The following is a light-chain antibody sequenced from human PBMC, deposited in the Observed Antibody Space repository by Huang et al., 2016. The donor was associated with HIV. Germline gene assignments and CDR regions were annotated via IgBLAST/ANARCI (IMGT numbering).Light chain of an antibody. V-gene: IGKV3-15*01. CDR2: GAS. CDR3: QQYNNWLYT. CDR1: QSVGNN. Sequence: EIVMTQSPATLSVSPGERATLSCRASQSVGNNLAWYQQKPGPAPRLLSYGASTRATGIPARFSGSGSGTEFTLTISSLQSEDFAVYYCQQYNNWLYTFGQGTNLEIK. J-gene: IGKJ2*01.